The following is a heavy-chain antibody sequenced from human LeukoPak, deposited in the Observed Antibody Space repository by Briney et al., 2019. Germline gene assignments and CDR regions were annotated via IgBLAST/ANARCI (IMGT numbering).Heavy chain of an antibody. CDR3: AKDIDLLWFWELRS. J-gene: IGHJ5*02. Sequence: GGSLRLSCAASGFTFSSYAMSWVRQAPGKGLEWVSAISGSGGSTYYADSVKGRFTISRDNSKNTLYLQMNSLRAEDTAVYYCAKDIDLLWFWELRSWGQGTLVTVSS. V-gene: IGHV3-23*01. D-gene: IGHD3-10*01. CDR2: ISGSGGST. CDR1: GFTFSSYA.